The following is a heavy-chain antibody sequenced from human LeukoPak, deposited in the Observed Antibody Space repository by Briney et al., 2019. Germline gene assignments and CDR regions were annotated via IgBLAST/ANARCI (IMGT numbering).Heavy chain of an antibody. V-gene: IGHV3-7*05. D-gene: IGHD2-21*02. CDR2: IKQDGSEK. J-gene: IGHJ4*02. CDR1: GFTFSRYW. Sequence: GGSLRLSCAASGFTFSRYWMTWVRQAPGKGLEWVANIKQDGSEKYYVDSVKGRFTLSRDNAKNSLYMQMNSLRAEDTAVYYCARVGGDRGLWEGGQGTLVTVSA. CDR3: ARVGGDRGLWE.